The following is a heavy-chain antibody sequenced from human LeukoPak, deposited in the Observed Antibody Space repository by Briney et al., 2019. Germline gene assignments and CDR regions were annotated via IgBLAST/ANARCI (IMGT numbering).Heavy chain of an antibody. CDR1: GFTFSSYA. J-gene: IGHJ1*01. CDR3: AKSPTYSSSWYDYFQH. Sequence: QAGGSLRLSCAASGFTFSSYAMSWVRQAPGKGLEWVSAISGSGGSTYYADSVKGRFTISRDNSKNTLYLQMNSLRAEDTAVYYCAKSPTYSSSWYDYFQHWGQGTLVTVSS. D-gene: IGHD6-13*01. CDR2: ISGSGGST. V-gene: IGHV3-23*01.